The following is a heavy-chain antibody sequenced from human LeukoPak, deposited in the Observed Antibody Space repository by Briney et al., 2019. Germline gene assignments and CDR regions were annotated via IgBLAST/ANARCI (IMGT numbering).Heavy chain of an antibody. D-gene: IGHD5-18*01. Sequence: SETLSLTCAVYGGSFSGYYWSWIRQPPGKGLEWIGEINHSGSTNYNPSLKSQVTISVDTSKNQFSLKLSSVTAADTAVYYCARVRIQLWYPHYYYGMDVWGQGTTVTVSS. V-gene: IGHV4-34*01. J-gene: IGHJ6*02. CDR1: GGSFSGYY. CDR2: INHSGST. CDR3: ARVRIQLWYPHYYYGMDV.